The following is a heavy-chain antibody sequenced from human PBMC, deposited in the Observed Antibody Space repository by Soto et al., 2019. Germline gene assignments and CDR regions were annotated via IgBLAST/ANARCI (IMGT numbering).Heavy chain of an antibody. J-gene: IGHJ4*02. CDR2: ISGSGGST. CDR1: GFTFSSYA. Sequence: GWSLRLSCAASGFTFSSYAMSWVRQAPGKGLEWASAISGSGGSTYYADSVKGRFTISRDNSKNTLYLQMNSLRAEDTAVYYCAKRGPGRSGWYNYWGQGTLGTVSS. CDR3: AKRGPGRSGWYNY. D-gene: IGHD6-19*01. V-gene: IGHV3-23*01.